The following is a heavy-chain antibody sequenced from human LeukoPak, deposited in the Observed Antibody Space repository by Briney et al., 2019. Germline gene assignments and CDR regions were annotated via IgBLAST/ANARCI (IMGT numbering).Heavy chain of an antibody. D-gene: IGHD4/OR15-4a*01. Sequence: PGGSLRLSCAASGFTFSSYSMNWVRQAPGKGLEWVSYISSSSSTIYYADSVKGRFTISRDNSKNTLYLQMNSLGAEDTAIYYCAKAPNGDWGQGTLVTVSS. CDR2: ISSSSSTI. CDR1: GFTFSSYS. CDR3: AKAPNGD. V-gene: IGHV3-48*01. J-gene: IGHJ4*02.